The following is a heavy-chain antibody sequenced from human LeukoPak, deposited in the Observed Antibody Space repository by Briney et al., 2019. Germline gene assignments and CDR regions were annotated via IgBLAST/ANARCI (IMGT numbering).Heavy chain of an antibody. J-gene: IGHJ4*02. CDR1: GGSISSSTYY. Sequence: SETLSLTCTVSGGSISSSTYYWGWIRQPPGKGREWIGSIYYSGSTYYNPSLKSRVTISVDTSKNQFSLNLSSVTAADTAVYYCASLHIAAADYFDYWGQGTLVTVSS. CDR2: IYYSGST. V-gene: IGHV4-39*01. CDR3: ASLHIAAADYFDY. D-gene: IGHD6-13*01.